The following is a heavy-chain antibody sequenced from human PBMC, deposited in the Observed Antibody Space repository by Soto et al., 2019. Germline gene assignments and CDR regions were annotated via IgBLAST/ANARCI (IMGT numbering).Heavy chain of an antibody. CDR2: IWYDGSNK. J-gene: IGHJ6*02. CDR1: GFTFSSYG. D-gene: IGHD3-3*02. V-gene: IGHV3-33*01. Sequence: GGSLRLSCAASGFTFSSYGMHWVRQAPGKGLEWVAVIWYDGSNKYYADSVKGRFTISRDNSENTLYLQMNSLRAEDTAVYYCARDSIFGVVIGYYGMDVWGQGTTVTVSS. CDR3: ARDSIFGVVIGYYGMDV.